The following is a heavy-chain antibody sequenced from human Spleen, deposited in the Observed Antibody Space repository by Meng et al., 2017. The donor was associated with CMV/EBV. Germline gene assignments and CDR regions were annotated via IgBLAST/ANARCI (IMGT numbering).Heavy chain of an antibody. Sequence: LYCAASGFTVSSTYMTWVRQAQGKGLEWVSLIYSGGGKYYANSVKSRFTISRDNSKNTLYLQMNSLRLEDTAVYYCASREGWSGLDYWGQGTLVTVSS. D-gene: IGHD2-15*01. CDR3: ASREGWSGLDY. V-gene: IGHV3-66*02. CDR1: GFTVSSTY. J-gene: IGHJ4*02. CDR2: IYSGGGK.